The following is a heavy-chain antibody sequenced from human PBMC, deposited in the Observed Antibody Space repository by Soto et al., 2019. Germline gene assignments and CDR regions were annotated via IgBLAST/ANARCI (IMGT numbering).Heavy chain of an antibody. CDR3: ARGPNTYYDFWSGYRDGDYYYGMDV. J-gene: IGHJ6*02. CDR2: ISAYNGNT. V-gene: IGHV1-18*04. D-gene: IGHD3-3*01. CDR1: GYTFTSYG. Sequence: ASVKVSCKASGYTFTSYGISWVRQAPGQGLEWMGWISAYNGNTNYAQKLQGRVTTTTDTSTSTAYMELRSLRSDDTAVYYCARGPNTYYDFWSGYRDGDYYYGMDVWGQGTTVTVSS.